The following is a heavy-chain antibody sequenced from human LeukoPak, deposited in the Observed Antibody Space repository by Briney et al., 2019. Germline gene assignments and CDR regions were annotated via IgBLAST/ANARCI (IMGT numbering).Heavy chain of an antibody. J-gene: IGHJ3*02. CDR3: RVGATRDAFDI. Sequence: ASVKVSCTASGYTFTGYCMHWVRQAPGQGLEWMGRINPNSGGTNYAQKFQGRVTMTRDTSISTAYMELSRLRSDDTAVYYCRVGATRDAFDIWGQGTMVTVSS. CDR1: GYTFTGYC. D-gene: IGHD1-26*01. CDR2: INPNSGGT. V-gene: IGHV1-2*06.